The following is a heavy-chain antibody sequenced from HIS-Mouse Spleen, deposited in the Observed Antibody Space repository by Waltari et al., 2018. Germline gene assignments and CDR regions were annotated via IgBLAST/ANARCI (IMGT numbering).Heavy chain of an antibody. Sequence: QVQLQESGPGLVKPSQTLSLTCTVSGGSISSGGYYWRWIRQHPGKGLEWIGYIYYSGSTYYNPSLKSRVTISVDTSKNQFSLKLSSVTAADTAVYYCARGYSYGYPYYYYGMDVWGQGTTVTVSS. J-gene: IGHJ6*02. CDR3: ARGYSYGYPYYYYGMDV. CDR1: GGSISSGGYY. D-gene: IGHD5-18*01. V-gene: IGHV4-31*03. CDR2: IYYSGST.